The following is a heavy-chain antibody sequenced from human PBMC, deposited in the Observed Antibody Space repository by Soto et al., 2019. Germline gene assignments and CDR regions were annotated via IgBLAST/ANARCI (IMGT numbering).Heavy chain of an antibody. J-gene: IGHJ6*02. CDR3: ARVAYYDFWSGLLRDYYGMDV. V-gene: IGHV4-31*03. Sequence: PSETLSLTCSVSGGSISSGGYYWSWIRQLPGKDLEWIGYIYHSGNTYYNSSLKSRLTISVDTSKNQFSLKLSSVTAADTAVYYCARVAYYDFWSGLLRDYYGMDVWGQGTTVTVSS. D-gene: IGHD3-3*01. CDR1: GGSISSGGYY. CDR2: IYHSGNT.